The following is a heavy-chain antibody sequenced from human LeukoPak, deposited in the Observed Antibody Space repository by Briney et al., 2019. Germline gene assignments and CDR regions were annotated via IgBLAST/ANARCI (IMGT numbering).Heavy chain of an antibody. J-gene: IGHJ4*02. D-gene: IGHD3-3*01. V-gene: IGHV3-23*01. Sequence: GGSLRLSCAAPGFTFSSYAMSWVRQAPGKGLEWVSGISGNSGSTYYADSVKGRFTISRDNSMNTLDLQMNSLRAEDTAVYYCAKEQDDFWSDYGGGWGQGTLVTVSS. CDR3: AKEQDDFWSDYGGG. CDR1: GFTFSSYA. CDR2: ISGNSGST.